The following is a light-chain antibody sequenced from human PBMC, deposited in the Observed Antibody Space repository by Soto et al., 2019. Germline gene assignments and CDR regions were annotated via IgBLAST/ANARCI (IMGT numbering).Light chain of an antibody. Sequence: DIQVPQSPSTLPGSIGDGVTITCRASQAISSWLAWYRQKPGKAPKLLIYAASTLKSGVPSRFSGSGSGTEFTLTISSLQPEDFATYYCQQDNSFPLAFGGGTKVDIK. V-gene: IGKV1-12*01. CDR1: QAISSW. CDR3: QQDNSFPLA. CDR2: AAS. J-gene: IGKJ4*02.